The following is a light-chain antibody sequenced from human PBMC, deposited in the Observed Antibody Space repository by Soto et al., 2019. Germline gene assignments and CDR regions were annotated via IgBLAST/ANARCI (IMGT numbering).Light chain of an antibody. CDR3: QKYNSATPWT. CDR2: AAS. V-gene: IGKV1-27*01. CDR1: QGISNY. J-gene: IGKJ1*01. Sequence: DIQMTQSPSSLSASVGDRVTITCRASQGISNYLAWCQQKPGKVPKLLIYAASTLKSGVPYRFSGSGSGTDFTITISSLQPEDVATYYCQKYNSATPWTFGQGTKVEIK.